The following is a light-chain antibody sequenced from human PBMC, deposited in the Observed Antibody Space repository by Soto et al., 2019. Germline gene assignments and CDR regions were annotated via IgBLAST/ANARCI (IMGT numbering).Light chain of an antibody. V-gene: IGKV3-11*01. CDR1: QSVSSY. Sequence: EIVLTQSPATLSLSPGERATLSCRASQSVSSYLAWYQQKPGQAPRLLIYDTSNRATGIPARFSGSGSGTDFTLTISSLEPEDFAVYYCQHRSNWPPWTFGQGTKVEFK. J-gene: IGKJ1*01. CDR2: DTS. CDR3: QHRSNWPPWT.